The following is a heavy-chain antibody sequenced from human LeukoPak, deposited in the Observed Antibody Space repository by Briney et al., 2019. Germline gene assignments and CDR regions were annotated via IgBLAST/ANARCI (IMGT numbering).Heavy chain of an antibody. CDR2: ITTSRDQ. CDR1: GVTLSSYS. CDR3: ARDSYCPNDVCFDY. Sequence: PGGSLRLSCAASGVTLSSYSMNWVRQAPGKGLEWVSSITTSRDQNHAGSVKGRFTVSRDNAKSSVYLQMDSLRADDTAVYYCARDSYCPNDVCFDYWGQGVLVTVS. D-gene: IGHD2-8*01. V-gene: IGHV3-21*06. J-gene: IGHJ4*02.